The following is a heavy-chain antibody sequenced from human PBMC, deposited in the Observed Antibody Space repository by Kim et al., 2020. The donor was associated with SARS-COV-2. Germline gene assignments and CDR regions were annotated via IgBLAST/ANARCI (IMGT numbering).Heavy chain of an antibody. D-gene: IGHD3-9*01. J-gene: IGHJ4*02. Sequence: SVKVSCKASGGTFSSYAINWVRQAPGQGLEWMGGIIPIFGTANYAQKFQGRVTITADESTSTAYMELSSLRSEDTAVYYCARGEYDIVTGYYYMGCFDYWGQGTLVTVSS. V-gene: IGHV1-69*13. CDR3: ARGEYDIVTGYYYMGCFDY. CDR1: GGTFSSYA. CDR2: IIPIFGTA.